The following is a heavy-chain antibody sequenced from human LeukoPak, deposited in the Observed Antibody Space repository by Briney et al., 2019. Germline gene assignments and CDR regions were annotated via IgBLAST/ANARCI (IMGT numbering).Heavy chain of an antibody. CDR1: GYSISSGYY. V-gene: IGHV4-38-2*01. CDR3: ARRYSNYFFDY. Sequence: SETLSLTCAVSGYSISSGYYWAWIRQPPGKGLEWIGNIYHSGSTYYNPPLKSRVTISVDTSKNQFSLKLSPVTAADTAVYYCARRYSNYFFDYWGQGTLVTVSS. J-gene: IGHJ4*02. D-gene: IGHD4-11*01. CDR2: IYHSGST.